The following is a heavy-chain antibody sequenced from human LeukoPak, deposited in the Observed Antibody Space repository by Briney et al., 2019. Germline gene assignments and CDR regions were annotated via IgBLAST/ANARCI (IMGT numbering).Heavy chain of an antibody. J-gene: IGHJ4*02. CDR2: IYYSEST. CDR3: AREGTTGWAF. CDR1: GGSISASY. V-gene: IGHV4-59*01. D-gene: IGHD1-1*01. Sequence: SETLSLTCTVSGGSISASYWSWIRHPPPEGLEWIGYIYYSESTKYNPSFNSRVTMSVDTSKNQFSLQLTSVTAADTAVYFCAREGTTGWAFWGQGTQVTVSS.